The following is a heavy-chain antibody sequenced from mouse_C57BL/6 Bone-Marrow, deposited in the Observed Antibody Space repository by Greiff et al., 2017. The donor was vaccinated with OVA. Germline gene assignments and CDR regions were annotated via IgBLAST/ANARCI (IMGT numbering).Heavy chain of an antibody. CDR1: GYAFTNYL. Sequence: QVQLQQSGAELVRPGTSVKVSCKASGYAFTNYLIEWVKQRPGQGLEWIGVINPGSGGTNYNEKFKGKATLTADKSSSTAYMQLSSLTSEDSAVYFCARHYYSNYWYFDVWGTGTTVTVSS. J-gene: IGHJ1*03. CDR2: INPGSGGT. CDR3: ARHYYSNYWYFDV. D-gene: IGHD2-5*01. V-gene: IGHV1-54*01.